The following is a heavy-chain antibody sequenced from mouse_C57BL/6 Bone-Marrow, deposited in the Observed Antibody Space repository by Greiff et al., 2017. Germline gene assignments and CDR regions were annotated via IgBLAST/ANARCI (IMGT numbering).Heavy chain of an antibody. Sequence: VQLQQSGPVLVKPGASVKMSCKASGYTFTDYYMNWVKQSHGKSLEWIGVINPYNGGTSYNQKFKGKATLTVDKSSSTAYMELNSLTSEDSAVYYCASHYYYGSYYYAMDYWGQGTSVTVSS. CDR2: INPYNGGT. J-gene: IGHJ4*01. CDR1: GYTFTDYY. V-gene: IGHV1-19*01. D-gene: IGHD1-1*01. CDR3: ASHYYYGSYYYAMDY.